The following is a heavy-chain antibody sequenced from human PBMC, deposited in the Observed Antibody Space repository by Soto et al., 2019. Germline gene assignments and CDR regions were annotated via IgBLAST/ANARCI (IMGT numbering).Heavy chain of an antibody. J-gene: IGHJ6*02. Sequence: QAQLEQSGAEVKKPGASVKVSCKSSGYTFSTSGISWVRQAPGQGLEWMGWISTYNGDANYAQRFQGRVTMTTDTSTSTTFMELRSLRSDDXXXXXXXXXXXXXXXXXXMXVWGQGTTVTVSS. V-gene: IGHV1-18*01. CDR3: XXXXXXXXXXXXMXV. CDR2: ISTYNGDA. CDR1: GYTFSTSG.